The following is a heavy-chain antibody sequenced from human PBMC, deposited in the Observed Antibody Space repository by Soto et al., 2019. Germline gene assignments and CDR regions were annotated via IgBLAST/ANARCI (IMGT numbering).Heavy chain of an antibody. CDR1: GFTFSSYG. Sequence: GGSLRLSCAASGFTFSSYGMHWVRQAPGKGLEWVAVISYDGSNKYYADSVKGRFTISRDNSKNTLYLQMNSLRAEDTAVYHCAKGQSSSPTYFDDWGQGTLVTVSS. CDR3: AKGQSSSPTYFDD. V-gene: IGHV3-30*18. D-gene: IGHD6-6*01. J-gene: IGHJ4*02. CDR2: ISYDGSNK.